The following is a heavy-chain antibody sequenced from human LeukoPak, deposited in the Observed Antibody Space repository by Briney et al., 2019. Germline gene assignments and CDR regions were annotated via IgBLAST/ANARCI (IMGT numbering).Heavy chain of an antibody. CDR3: ARGARWAYYFDY. V-gene: IGHV3-21*04. CDR1: GFTFSSYS. J-gene: IGHJ4*02. Sequence: GGSLRLSCAASGFTFSSYSMNWVRQAPGKGLEWVSSISSSSSYIYYADSVKGRFTISRDNANNSVFLQMNNLRAEDSAIYYCARGARWAYYFDYWGQGSLVPVSS. D-gene: IGHD4-23*01. CDR2: ISSSSSYI.